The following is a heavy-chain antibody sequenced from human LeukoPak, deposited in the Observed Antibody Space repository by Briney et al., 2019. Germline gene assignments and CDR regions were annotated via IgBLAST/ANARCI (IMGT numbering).Heavy chain of an antibody. Sequence: PSETLSLTCTVSGGSISSSSYYWGWIRQPPGKGLEWIGSIYYSGSTYYNPSLKSRVTISVDTSKNQFSLKLSSVTAADTAVYYCARVKESSWSDYWGRGTLVTVSS. V-gene: IGHV4-39*07. J-gene: IGHJ4*02. CDR3: ARVKESSWSDY. D-gene: IGHD6-13*01. CDR2: IYYSGST. CDR1: GGSISSSSYY.